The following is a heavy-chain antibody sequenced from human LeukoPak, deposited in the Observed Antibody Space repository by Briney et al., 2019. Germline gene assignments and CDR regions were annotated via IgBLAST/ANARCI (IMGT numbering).Heavy chain of an antibody. CDR2: FDPEDGET. CDR3: ARLGLAAAGTPPPYYYYYYGMDV. V-gene: IGHV1-24*01. J-gene: IGHJ6*02. Sequence: ASVKVSCKVSGYTLTELSMHWVRQAPGKGLEWLGGFDPEDGETIYAQKLQGRVTMTTDTSTSTAYMELRSLRSDDTAVYYCARLGLAAAGTPPPYYYYYYGMDVWGQGTTVTVSS. CDR1: GYTLTELS. D-gene: IGHD6-13*01.